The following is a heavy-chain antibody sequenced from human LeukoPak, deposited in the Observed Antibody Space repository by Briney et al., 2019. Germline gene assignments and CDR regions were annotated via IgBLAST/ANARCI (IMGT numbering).Heavy chain of an antibody. Sequence: GGSLRLSCAASGFTFSGYWMSWVRQAPGKGLEWVSSISSSSSYIYYADSVKGRFTISRDNAKNSLYLQMNSLRAEDTAVYYCARGQSLWFGEYPYYGMDVWGQGTTVTVSS. D-gene: IGHD3-10*01. CDR1: GFTFSGYW. J-gene: IGHJ6*02. CDR3: ARGQSLWFGEYPYYGMDV. CDR2: ISSSSSYI. V-gene: IGHV3-21*01.